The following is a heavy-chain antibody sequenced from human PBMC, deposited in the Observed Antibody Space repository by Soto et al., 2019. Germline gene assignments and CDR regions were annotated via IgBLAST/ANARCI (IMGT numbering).Heavy chain of an antibody. J-gene: IGHJ4*02. CDR3: GSNYIAAAGADY. CDR1: GFTFTSSA. V-gene: IGHV1-58*01. CDR2: IVVGSGNT. Sequence: SVKVSCKASGFTFTSSAVQWVRQARGQHLEWIGWIVVGSGNTNYAQKFQERVTITGDMSTSTAYMELSSLRSEDTAVYYCGSNYIAAAGADYWGQGTLVTVSS. D-gene: IGHD6-13*01.